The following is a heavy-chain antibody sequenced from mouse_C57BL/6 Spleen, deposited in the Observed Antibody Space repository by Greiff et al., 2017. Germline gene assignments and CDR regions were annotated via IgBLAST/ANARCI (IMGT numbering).Heavy chain of an antibody. V-gene: IGHV3-8*01. D-gene: IGHD1-1*01. CDR1: GYSITSDY. CDR2: ISYSGST. CDR3: ARRDYYGSSPYWYFDV. J-gene: IGHJ1*03. Sequence: EVKLQESGPGLAKPSQTLSLTCSVTGYSITSDYWNWIRKFPGNKLEYMGYISYSGSTYYNPSLKSRISITRDTSKNQYYLQLNSVTTEDTATYYCARRDYYGSSPYWYFDVWGTGTTVTVSS.